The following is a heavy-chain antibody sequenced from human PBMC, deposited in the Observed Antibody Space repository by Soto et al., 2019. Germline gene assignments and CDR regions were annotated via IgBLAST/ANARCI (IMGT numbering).Heavy chain of an antibody. V-gene: IGHV4-4*02. J-gene: IGHJ5*02. CDR1: GGSISSNNW. CDR2: IYYSGST. Sequence: SETLSLTCAVSGGSISSNNWWTWVRPPPGKGLEWNGEIYYSGSTNYNPSLKSRVTISVDTSKNQFSLKLSSVTAADTAVYYCARAKAPLYSSSWYWFDPWGQGTLVTVSS. D-gene: IGHD6-13*01. CDR3: ARAKAPLYSSSWYWFDP.